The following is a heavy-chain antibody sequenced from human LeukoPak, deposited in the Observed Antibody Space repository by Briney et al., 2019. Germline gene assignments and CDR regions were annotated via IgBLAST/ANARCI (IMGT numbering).Heavy chain of an antibody. Sequence: PSETLSLTCTVSGGSISSYYWSWIRQPPGKGLEWIGYIYYSGSTNYNPSLKSRVTISVDTSKNQFSLKLSSVTAADTAVYYCTRTIFPSPYWFDPWGQGTLVTVSS. D-gene: IGHD3-9*01. CDR1: GGSISSYY. CDR3: TRTIFPSPYWFDP. CDR2: IYYSGST. J-gene: IGHJ5*02. V-gene: IGHV4-59*01.